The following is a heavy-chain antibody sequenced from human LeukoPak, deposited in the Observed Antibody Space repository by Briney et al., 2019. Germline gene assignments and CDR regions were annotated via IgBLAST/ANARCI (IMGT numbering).Heavy chain of an antibody. J-gene: IGHJ4*02. Sequence: GGSLRLSCATSGFTFDDYAMHWVRQAPGKGLEWVSGISWNSGRIGYADSVKGRFTISRDNAKNSLYLQMNSLRVEDTALYYCTKDGDYYFDYWGQGTLVTVSS. CDR3: TKDGDYYFDY. CDR2: ISWNSGRI. CDR1: GFTFDDYA. V-gene: IGHV3-9*01.